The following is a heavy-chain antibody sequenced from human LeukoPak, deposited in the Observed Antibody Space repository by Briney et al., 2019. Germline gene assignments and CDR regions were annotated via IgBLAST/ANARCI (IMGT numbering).Heavy chain of an antibody. CDR3: ATSPRYCSSTSCYRVSYYYYGMDV. Sequence: PSETLSLTCTVSGGSINSGSYYWSWIRQPPGTGLEWIGEINHSGSTNYNPSLRSRVTISVDTSKNQFSLKLGSVTAADTAVYYCATSPRYCSSTSCYRVSYYYYGMDVWGQGTTVTVSS. V-gene: IGHV4-39*07. D-gene: IGHD2-2*02. J-gene: IGHJ6*02. CDR1: GGSINSGSYY. CDR2: INHSGST.